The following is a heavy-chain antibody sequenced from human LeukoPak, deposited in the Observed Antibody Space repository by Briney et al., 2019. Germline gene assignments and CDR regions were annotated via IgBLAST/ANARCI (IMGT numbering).Heavy chain of an antibody. CDR2: IYHSGST. V-gene: IGHV4-4*02. CDR1: GGSISSSNW. J-gene: IGHJ4*02. Sequence: SETLSLTCAVSGGSISSSNWWSWVRQPPGKGLEWIGEIYHSGSTNYNPSLKSRVTISVDTSKNQFSLRLSSVTAADTAVYYCQSRYLEWLLEYWGQGTLVTVSS. D-gene: IGHD3-3*01. CDR3: QSRYLEWLLEY.